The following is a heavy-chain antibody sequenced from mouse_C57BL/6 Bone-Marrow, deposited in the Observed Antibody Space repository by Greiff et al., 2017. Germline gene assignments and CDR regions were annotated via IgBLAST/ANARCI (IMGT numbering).Heavy chain of an antibody. D-gene: IGHD1-1*01. Sequence: VKLQQSGAELVKPGASVKLSCKASGYTFTEYTIHWVKQRSGQGLEWIGWFYPGSGSIKYNEKFKDKATLTADKSSSTVYMELSRLTSEDAAVYFCARHGTTVVARYWYFDVWGTGTTVTVSS. J-gene: IGHJ1*03. V-gene: IGHV1-62-2*01. CDR1: GYTFTEYT. CDR2: FYPGSGSI. CDR3: ARHGTTVVARYWYFDV.